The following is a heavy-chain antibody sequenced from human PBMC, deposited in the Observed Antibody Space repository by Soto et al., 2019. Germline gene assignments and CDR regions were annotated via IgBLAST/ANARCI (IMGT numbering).Heavy chain of an antibody. Sequence: LRLSCAASGXPFGENAMSWVRQAPGKGLEWVSGISDSGATTYYADSVRGRFTISRDNSKNTLYLQMKSLRAEDSASYYCAKEETSSGSLDYWGQGALVTVSS. CDR3: AKEETSSGSLDY. D-gene: IGHD6-19*01. CDR2: ISDSGATT. J-gene: IGHJ4*02. V-gene: IGHV3-23*01. CDR1: GXPFGENA.